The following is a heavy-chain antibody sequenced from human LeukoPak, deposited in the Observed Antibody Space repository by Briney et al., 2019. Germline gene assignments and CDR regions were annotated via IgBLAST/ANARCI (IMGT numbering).Heavy chain of an antibody. CDR3: ARTGVTFGFDY. J-gene: IGHJ4*02. Sequence: PGGSLRLSCAASGFTFSNYPMSWVRQAPGKGLEWVSGISASAANTYFADSVKGRFTISRDNSNNTLYLQMNSLRAEDTAVYYCARTGVTFGFDYWGQGTLVTVSS. D-gene: IGHD7-27*01. CDR2: ISASAANT. CDR1: GFTFSNYP. V-gene: IGHV3-23*01.